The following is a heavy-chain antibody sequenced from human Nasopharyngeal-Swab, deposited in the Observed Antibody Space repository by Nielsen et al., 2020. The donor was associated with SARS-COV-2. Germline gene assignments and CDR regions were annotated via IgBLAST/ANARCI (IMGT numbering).Heavy chain of an antibody. CDR2: ISYDGSNK. Sequence: GESLKISCAASGFTFSSYGMHWVRQAPGKGLEWVAVISYDGSNKYYADSVKGRFTISRDNSKNTLYLQMNSLRAEDTAVYYCARVVSGSSWTFDYWGQGTLVTVSS. V-gene: IGHV3-30*03. CDR3: ARVVSGSSWTFDY. CDR1: GFTFSSYG. J-gene: IGHJ4*02. D-gene: IGHD6-13*01.